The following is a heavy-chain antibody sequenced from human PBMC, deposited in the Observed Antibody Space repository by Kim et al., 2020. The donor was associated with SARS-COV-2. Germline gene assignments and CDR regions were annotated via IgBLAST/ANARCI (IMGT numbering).Heavy chain of an antibody. Sequence: GGSLRLSCAASGFTFSSYAMHWVRQAPGKGLEWVAVISYDGSNKYYADSVKGRFTISRDNSKNTLYLQMNSLRAEDTAVYYCARDHCGGDCYWGPHFDYWGQGTLVTVSS. D-gene: IGHD2-21*02. CDR1: GFTFSSYA. J-gene: IGHJ4*02. CDR3: ARDHCGGDCYWGPHFDY. CDR2: ISYDGSNK. V-gene: IGHV3-30*04.